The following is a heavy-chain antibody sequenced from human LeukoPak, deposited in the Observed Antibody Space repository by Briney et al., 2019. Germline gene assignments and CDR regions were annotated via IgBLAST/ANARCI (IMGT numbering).Heavy chain of an antibody. D-gene: IGHD3-3*01. Sequence: SETLSLTCTVSGGSISSNYWSWIRQPPGKGLEWIGYIYYSGSTDYNPSLKSRVTISVDTSKNQFSLKLSSVTAADTAVYYCARGIAPYYDFWSGQYYYYMDVWGKGTTVTVSS. CDR1: GGSISSNY. CDR2: IYYSGST. V-gene: IGHV4-59*08. J-gene: IGHJ6*03. CDR3: ARGIAPYYDFWSGQYYYYMDV.